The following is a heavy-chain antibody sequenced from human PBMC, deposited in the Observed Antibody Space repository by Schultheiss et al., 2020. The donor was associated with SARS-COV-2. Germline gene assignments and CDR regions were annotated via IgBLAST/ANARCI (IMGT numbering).Heavy chain of an antibody. D-gene: IGHD2-15*01. V-gene: IGHV5-51*01. CDR2: IYPGDSET. CDR1: GYSFTSYW. J-gene: IGHJ3*02. Sequence: GGSLRLSCKGSGYSFTSYWIGWVRQMPGKGLEWMGIIYPGDSETRYSPSFQGQVTISADKSISTAYLQWSSLKASDTAMYYCARPYCSGGSCPRAFDIWGQGTMVTVSS. CDR3: ARPYCSGGSCPRAFDI.